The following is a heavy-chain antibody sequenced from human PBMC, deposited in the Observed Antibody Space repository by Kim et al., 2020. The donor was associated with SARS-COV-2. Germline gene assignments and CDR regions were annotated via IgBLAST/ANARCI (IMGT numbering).Heavy chain of an antibody. V-gene: IGHV4-34*01. D-gene: IGHD6-19*01. CDR3: ASSVDRIAVAGDYYYYGMDV. CDR1: GGSFSGYY. J-gene: IGHJ6*02. CDR2: INHSGST. Sequence: SETLSLTCAVYGGSFSGYYWSWIRQPPGKGLEWIGEINHSGSTNYNPSLKSRVTISVDTSKNQFSLKLSSVTAADTAVYYCASSVDRIAVAGDYYYYGMDVWGQGTTVTVSS.